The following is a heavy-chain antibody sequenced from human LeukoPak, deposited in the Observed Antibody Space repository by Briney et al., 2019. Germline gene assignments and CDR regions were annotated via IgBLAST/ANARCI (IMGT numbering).Heavy chain of an antibody. D-gene: IGHD1-26*01. CDR2: INPNSGGA. V-gene: IGHV1-2*02. J-gene: IGHJ6*03. CDR3: ARGMEPYYYMDV. CDR1: GYTFTGYY. Sequence: ASVKVSCKASGYTFTGYYMHWVRQAPGQGLEWMGWINPNSGGANYAQKFQGRVTMTRDTSISTAYMELSRLRSDDTAAYYCARGMEPYYYMDVWGKGTTVTVSS.